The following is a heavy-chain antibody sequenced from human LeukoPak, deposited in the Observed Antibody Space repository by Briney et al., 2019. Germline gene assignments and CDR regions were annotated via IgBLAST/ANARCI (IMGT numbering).Heavy chain of an antibody. J-gene: IGHJ4*02. D-gene: IGHD2-15*01. Sequence: GGTLRLSCVGSGFSFSSYGMTWVRQAPGKGLEWVSAISGSGGSTYYADSVKGRFTISRDNSKNTLYLQMNSLRAEDTAVYYCARDHSDGWIDYWGQGTLVTVSS. CDR1: GFSFSSYG. V-gene: IGHV3-23*01. CDR3: ARDHSDGWIDY. CDR2: ISGSGGST.